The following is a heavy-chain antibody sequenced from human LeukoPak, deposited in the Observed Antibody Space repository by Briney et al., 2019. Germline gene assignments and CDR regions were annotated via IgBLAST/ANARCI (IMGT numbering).Heavy chain of an antibody. V-gene: IGHV1-69*04. CDR1: GGTFSDHA. CDR3: AIIGVGGVEPFGP. CDR2: IIPLIGIR. D-gene: IGHD6-19*01. J-gene: IGHJ5*02. Sequence: VASVTVSSKAPGGTFSDHAVSWVRQAPGQGLEWMGRIIPLIGIRSYTQKFQDSVTISTDQSTNPAYMEVRTLISEDTAVYYCAIIGVGGVEPFGPWGQGTLVSVST.